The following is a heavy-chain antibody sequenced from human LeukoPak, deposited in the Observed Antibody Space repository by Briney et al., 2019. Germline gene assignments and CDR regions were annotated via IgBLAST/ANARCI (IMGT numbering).Heavy chain of an antibody. D-gene: IGHD2-2*01. CDR1: GGSISSGSYY. V-gene: IGHV4-61*02. CDR3: AREVPAAIHYYYYMDV. Sequence: SQTLSLTCTVSGGSISSGSYYWSWIRQPAGKGLEWIGRIYTSGSTNYNPSLKSRVTISVDTSKNQFSLKLSSVTAADTAVYYCAREVPAAIHYYYYMDVWGKGTTVTVSS. J-gene: IGHJ6*03. CDR2: IYTSGST.